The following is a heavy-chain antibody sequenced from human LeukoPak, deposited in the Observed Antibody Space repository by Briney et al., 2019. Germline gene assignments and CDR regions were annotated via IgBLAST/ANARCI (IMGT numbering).Heavy chain of an antibody. Sequence: SSETLSLTCTVSGGSISSSSYYWGWIRQPPGKGLEWIGSIYYSGSTDYNPSLKSRVTISVDTSKNQFSLKLSSVTAADTAVYYCARHVGVTLGRSDYWGQGTLVTVSS. J-gene: IGHJ4*02. CDR3: ARHVGVTLGRSDY. V-gene: IGHV4-39*01. D-gene: IGHD1-26*01. CDR2: IYYSGST. CDR1: GGSISSSSYY.